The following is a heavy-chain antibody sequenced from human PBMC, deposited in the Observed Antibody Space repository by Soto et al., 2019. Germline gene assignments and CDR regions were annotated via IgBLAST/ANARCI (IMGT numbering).Heavy chain of an antibody. CDR3: ARGNYDNSGYYDDAFDI. D-gene: IGHD3-22*01. Sequence: GGSLRLSCAASGFTFSSNSMNWVRQAPGKGLEWVAVIWYDGSNKYYADSVKGRLTISRDNSKNMLYLQMNSLRAEDTAVYYCARGNYDNSGYYDDAFDIWGQGTMVTVSS. V-gene: IGHV3-33*08. CDR1: GFTFSSNS. CDR2: IWYDGSNK. J-gene: IGHJ3*02.